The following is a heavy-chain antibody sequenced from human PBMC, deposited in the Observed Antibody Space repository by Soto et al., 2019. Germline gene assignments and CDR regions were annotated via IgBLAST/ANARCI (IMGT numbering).Heavy chain of an antibody. CDR1: GYTLSNYG. J-gene: IGHJ5*02. Sequence: GASVKVSCKTPGYTLSNYGITWVRQAPGQPLEWLGWISLYSDGTNYAQKFQGRVSMTTDTSTTTAYMELRSLRSDDTAVYYCARVVPGAEAWFGPWGQGTLVTVSS. CDR3: ARVVPGAEAWFGP. D-gene: IGHD2-2*01. V-gene: IGHV1-18*01. CDR2: ISLYSDGT.